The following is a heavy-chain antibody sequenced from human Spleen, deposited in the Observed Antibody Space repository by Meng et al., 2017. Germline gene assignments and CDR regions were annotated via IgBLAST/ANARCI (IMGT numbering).Heavy chain of an antibody. CDR1: GFTFGDYA. J-gene: IGHJ4*02. Sequence: GESLKISCTASGFTFGDYAMSWFRQAPGKGLEWVSVISGGGGSTYYADSVRGRFTISRDNSKNTLYLQMNSLRTEDTAVYHCAKDPATAIEGYFDYWGRGTLVTVSS. V-gene: IGHV3-23*01. CDR3: AKDPATAIEGYFDY. D-gene: IGHD2-2*02. CDR2: ISGGGGST.